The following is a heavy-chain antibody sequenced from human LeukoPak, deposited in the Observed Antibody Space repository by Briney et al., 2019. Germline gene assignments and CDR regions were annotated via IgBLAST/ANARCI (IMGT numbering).Heavy chain of an antibody. CDR2: ISGSGGST. D-gene: IGHD1-26*01. CDR1: GFTFSSYG. J-gene: IGHJ4*02. V-gene: IGHV3-23*01. Sequence: GGSLRLSCAASGFTFSSYGMIWVRQAPGKGLEWVSAISGSGGSTYYADSVKGRFTISRDNSKNTLYLQMNSLGAEDTAVYYCAKDWSIVGTTDYWGQGTLVTVSS. CDR3: AKDWSIVGTTDY.